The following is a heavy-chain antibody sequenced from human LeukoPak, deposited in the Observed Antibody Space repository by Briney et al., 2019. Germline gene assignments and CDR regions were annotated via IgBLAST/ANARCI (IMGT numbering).Heavy chain of an antibody. CDR3: ASENYDYVWGSYIAY. CDR2: IYHSGST. CDR1: GYSISSGYY. D-gene: IGHD3-16*01. J-gene: IGHJ4*02. Sequence: SGTLSLTCTVSGYSISSGYYWGWIRQPPGKGLEWIGSIYHSGSTYYNPSLKSRVTISVDTSKNQFSLKLSSVTAADTAVYYCASENYDYVWGSYIAYWGQGTLVTVSS. V-gene: IGHV4-38-2*02.